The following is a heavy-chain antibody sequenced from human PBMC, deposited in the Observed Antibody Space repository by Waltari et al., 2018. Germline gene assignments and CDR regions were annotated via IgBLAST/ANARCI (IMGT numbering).Heavy chain of an antibody. Sequence: EVQLVESGGGLVQPGGSLRLSCVASRFTFSSYWMSWVRQAPGKGLEWVANIKQDGSEKYYLDSVKGRFTIARDNAKNSLYRQMNSLRAEDTAVYYCASIFDYCGQGPLVTVSS. V-gene: IGHV3-7*01. J-gene: IGHJ4*02. CDR3: ASIFDY. CDR2: IKQDGSEK. CDR1: RFTFSSYW.